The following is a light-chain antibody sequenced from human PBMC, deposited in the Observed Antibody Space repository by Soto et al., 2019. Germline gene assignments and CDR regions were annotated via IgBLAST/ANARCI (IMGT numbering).Light chain of an antibody. CDR3: QQSYSSLIT. CDR1: QSISSS. Sequence: DIPMTQSPSSLSASVRDRVTITCRASQSISSSLNWYQQKPGKAPKLLIYAASSLQSGVPSRFSGSGSGTDFTLTISSLQPEDFATYYCQQSYSSLITFGQGTRLEIK. J-gene: IGKJ5*01. CDR2: AAS. V-gene: IGKV1-39*01.